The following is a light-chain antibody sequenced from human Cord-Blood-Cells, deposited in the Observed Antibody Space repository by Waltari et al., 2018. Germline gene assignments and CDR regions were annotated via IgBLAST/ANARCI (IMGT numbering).Light chain of an antibody. CDR1: QGISNS. J-gene: IGKJ1*01. V-gene: IGKV1-NL1*01. CDR3: QQYYSTPT. Sequence: DIQMTQSPSSLSASVGERVTITCRASQGISNSLAWYQQKPGKAPKLLLYAASRLESGVPSRFSGSGSGTDYTLTISSLQPEDFATYYCQQYYSTPTFGQGTKVEIK. CDR2: AAS.